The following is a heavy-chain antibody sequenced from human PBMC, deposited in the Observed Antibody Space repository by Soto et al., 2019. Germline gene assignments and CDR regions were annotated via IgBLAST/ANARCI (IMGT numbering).Heavy chain of an antibody. CDR3: AREFFYKGGSSRGLAP. J-gene: IGHJ5*02. Sequence: SETLSLTCTVSGGSIGTGGYWWSWVRQHPEKGLEWIGYIYNGGSTYYSPSLAGRVVMSADASKNQFSLTLSSVTAADTAVYYCAREFFYKGGSSRGLAPWGQGIPVTVPS. CDR2: IYNGGST. D-gene: IGHD3-10*01. V-gene: IGHV4-31*03. CDR1: GGSIGTGGYW.